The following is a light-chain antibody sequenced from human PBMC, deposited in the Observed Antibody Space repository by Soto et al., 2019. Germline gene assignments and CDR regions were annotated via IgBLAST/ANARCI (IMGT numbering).Light chain of an antibody. V-gene: IGLV3-9*01. J-gene: IGLJ2*01. CDR3: QVWDSTTVV. Sequence: SYELTQPLSVSVALGKTARITCGGNNIGSRNVHWYQQKPGQAPVLVIYRDSNRPSGIPERFSGSNSGNTATLTISRAQAGDEADYYCQVWDSTTVVFGGGTKLPVL. CDR2: RDS. CDR1: NIGSRN.